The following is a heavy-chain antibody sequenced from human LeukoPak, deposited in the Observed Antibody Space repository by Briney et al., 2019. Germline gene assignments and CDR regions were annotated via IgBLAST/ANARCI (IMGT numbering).Heavy chain of an antibody. Sequence: ASETLSLTCTVSGGSFSNYNYYWGWIRQSPGKGLEWIGSIHYVGSTYYNPSLKSRVTISVDTSKNQFSLNLSSVTAADTAVYYCARQNNFDFWSGFFDYWGQGTLVTVSS. CDR1: GGSFSNYNYY. CDR3: ARQNNFDFWSGFFDY. V-gene: IGHV4-39*01. D-gene: IGHD3-3*01. CDR2: IHYVGST. J-gene: IGHJ4*02.